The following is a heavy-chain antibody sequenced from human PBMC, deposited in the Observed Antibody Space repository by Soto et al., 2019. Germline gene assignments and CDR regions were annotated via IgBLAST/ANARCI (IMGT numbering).Heavy chain of an antibody. D-gene: IGHD2-2*01. V-gene: IGHV1-8*01. J-gene: IGHJ6*03. Sequence: QVQLVQSGAEVKKPGASVKVSCKASGYTFTSYDINWVRQATGQGLEWMGWMNPNSGNTGYAQKFKGKVTMIRNTSTSKVYINLSSVRSEDTAVYYCASVRFGVPAAMTDDYYYMDVWGKGTTVTVSS. CDR3: ASVRFGVPAAMTDDYYYMDV. CDR1: GYTFTSYD. CDR2: MNPNSGNT.